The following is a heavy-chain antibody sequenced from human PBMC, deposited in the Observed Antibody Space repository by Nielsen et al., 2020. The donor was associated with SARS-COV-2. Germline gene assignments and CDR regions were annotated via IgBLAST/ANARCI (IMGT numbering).Heavy chain of an antibody. D-gene: IGHD3-3*01. V-gene: IGHV3-48*03. CDR2: ISPSAGTV. CDR3: AKDFWSSPNQVGPDY. CDR1: GIGFSSYE. Sequence: GESLKISCAASGIGFSSYEMNWVRQAPGKGLEWVSYISPSAGTVYYADSVKGRFTISRDNAKNSVYLQLNSLRAEDTAVYYCAKDFWSSPNQVGPDYWGQGTLVTVSS. J-gene: IGHJ4*02.